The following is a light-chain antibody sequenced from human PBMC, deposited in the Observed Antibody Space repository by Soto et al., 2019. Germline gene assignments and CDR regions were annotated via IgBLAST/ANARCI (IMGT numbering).Light chain of an antibody. CDR1: QGISSY. J-gene: IGKJ4*01. CDR3: QQLNSYPLLT. Sequence: DIQLTQSPSFLSASVGDRVTITCRASQGISSYLAWYQQKPGKAPKLLIYAASTLQSGVPSRFSGSGSGTEFTLTISNQQPEYFTTYYCQQLNSYPLLTFYGGTKVEIK. V-gene: IGKV1-9*01. CDR2: AAS.